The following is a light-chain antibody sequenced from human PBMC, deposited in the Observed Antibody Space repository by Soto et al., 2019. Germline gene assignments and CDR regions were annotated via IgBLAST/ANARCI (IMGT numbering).Light chain of an antibody. CDR3: QAWDTYTIV. Sequence: SSELTQPPSVSVSPGQTANITCSADKLGNRYVCWYQQKPGQSPVLVIYQDNKRPSGIPERFSGSNSGNTATLTISGTQAMDEAYYFCQAWDTYTIVFGGGTKVTVL. CDR1: KLGNRY. CDR2: QDN. V-gene: IGLV3-1*01. J-gene: IGLJ2*01.